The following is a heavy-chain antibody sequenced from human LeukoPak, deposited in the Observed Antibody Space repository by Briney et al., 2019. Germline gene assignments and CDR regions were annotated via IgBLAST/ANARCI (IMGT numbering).Heavy chain of an antibody. CDR1: GXSISGTNW. J-gene: IGHJ4*02. V-gene: IGHV4-4*02. CDR3: SRESGPFCPFGY. CDR2: ISLAGQT. D-gene: IGHD1-26*01. Sequence: KPSGTLSLTCGVSGXSISGTNWWSWVRQPPGQGLEWIGEISLAGQTNYNPSLNGRVTMSLDKSSNQLSLHLTSVTAADTATYFCSRESGPFCPFGYWGQGTLVIVSS.